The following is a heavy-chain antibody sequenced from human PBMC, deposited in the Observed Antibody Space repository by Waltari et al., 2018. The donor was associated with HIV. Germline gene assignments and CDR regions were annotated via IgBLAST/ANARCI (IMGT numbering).Heavy chain of an antibody. CDR1: GGTFNNYA. V-gene: IGHV1-69*01. J-gene: IGHJ2*01. CDR3: ARMAMVVDWYFDL. D-gene: IGHD2-21*01. Sequence: QVQLVQSGAEVKKPGSSVKVSCKASGGTFNNYAITWVRQAPGQGLEWMGGINPVFGTTNYAQKFQGRLTIIADEATSTGYMELSSLRSEDTAVYYCARMAMVVDWYFDLWGRGTLVTVSS. CDR2: INPVFGTT.